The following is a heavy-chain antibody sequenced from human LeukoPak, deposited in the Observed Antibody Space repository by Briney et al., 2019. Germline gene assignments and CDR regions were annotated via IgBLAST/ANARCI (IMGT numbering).Heavy chain of an antibody. Sequence: GGSLRLSCAASGFTFSAYWMSWVRQAPGKGLEWVANIKQDGSEKYYVDSVKGRFTISRDNAENSLYLQMNSLRAEDTAVYYCARAYYYDSSGVYDYWGQGTLVTVSS. CDR3: ARAYYYDSSGVYDY. CDR2: IKQDGSEK. V-gene: IGHV3-7*03. D-gene: IGHD3-22*01. J-gene: IGHJ4*02. CDR1: GFTFSAYW.